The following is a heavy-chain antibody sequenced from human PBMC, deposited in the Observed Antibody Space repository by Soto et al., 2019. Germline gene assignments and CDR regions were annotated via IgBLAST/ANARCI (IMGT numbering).Heavy chain of an antibody. D-gene: IGHD1-26*01. Sequence: GGSLRLSCAASGFTFSSYAMSWVRQAPGKGLEWVSGISGSGGSTYYVDSVKGRFTISRDNSKNTLYLQMNSLRAEDTAVYYCAREGGSLNWFDPWGQGTLVTVSS. V-gene: IGHV3-23*01. CDR3: AREGGSLNWFDP. J-gene: IGHJ5*02. CDR1: GFTFSSYA. CDR2: ISGSGGST.